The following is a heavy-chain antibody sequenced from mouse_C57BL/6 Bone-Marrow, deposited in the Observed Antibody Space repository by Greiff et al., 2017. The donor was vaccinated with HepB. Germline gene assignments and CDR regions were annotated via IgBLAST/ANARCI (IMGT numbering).Heavy chain of an antibody. CDR1: GYTFTDYE. CDR3: TIYCGYDGVAY. V-gene: IGHV1-15*01. Sequence: QVQLQQSGAELVRPGASVTLSCKASGYTFTDYEMRWVKQTPVHGLELIGAIDPETGGTAYNQKFKGKAILTAEKSSSTAYMALRSLTSEDSAVYYCTIYCGYDGVAYWGQGTLVTGSA. J-gene: IGHJ3*01. D-gene: IGHD2-2*01. CDR2: IDPETGGT.